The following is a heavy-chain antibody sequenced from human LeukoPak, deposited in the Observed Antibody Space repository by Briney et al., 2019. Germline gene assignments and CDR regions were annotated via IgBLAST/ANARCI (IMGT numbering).Heavy chain of an antibody. Sequence: GGSLRLSCAASGFTFSSYAMSWVRQAPGKGLEWVSSISSSGGNTYYADSVKGRFTISRDNAKKSLYLQMNSLRAEDTAVYYCVKEQVAGRPPIYWGQGTVVTVSS. CDR2: ISSSGGNT. D-gene: IGHD6-6*01. CDR1: GFTFSSYA. J-gene: IGHJ4*02. CDR3: VKEQVAGRPPIY. V-gene: IGHV3-23*01.